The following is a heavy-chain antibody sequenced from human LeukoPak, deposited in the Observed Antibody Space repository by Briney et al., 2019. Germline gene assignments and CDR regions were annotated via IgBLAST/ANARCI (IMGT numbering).Heavy chain of an antibody. CDR3: ARDRGIAARPTYYYYMDV. CDR2: INHSGST. Sequence: SETLSLTCTVSGGSISSSSYYWGWIRQPPGKGLEWIGEINHSGSTNYNPSLKSRVTISVDTSKNQFSLKLSSVTAADTAVYYCARDRGIAARPTYYYYMDVWGKGTTVTVSS. D-gene: IGHD6-6*01. V-gene: IGHV4-39*07. CDR1: GGSISSSSYY. J-gene: IGHJ6*03.